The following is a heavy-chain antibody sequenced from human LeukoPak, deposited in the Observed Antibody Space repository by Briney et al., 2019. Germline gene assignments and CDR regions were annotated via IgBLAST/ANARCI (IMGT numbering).Heavy chain of an antibody. CDR2: IYYSGST. CDR3: VRHTPYDILTGSDDY. CDR1: GGSISSYY. J-gene: IGHJ4*02. D-gene: IGHD3-9*01. V-gene: IGHV4-59*08. Sequence: PSETLSLTCTVSGGSISSYYWSWIRQPPGKGLEWIGYIYYSGSTNYNPSLKSRVTISVDTSKNQFSLKLSSVTAADTAVYYCVRHTPYDILTGSDDYWGQGTLVTVSS.